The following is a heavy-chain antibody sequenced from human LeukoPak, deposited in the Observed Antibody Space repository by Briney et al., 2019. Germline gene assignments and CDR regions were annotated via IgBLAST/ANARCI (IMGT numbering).Heavy chain of an antibody. CDR1: GYTFTGYY. CDR3: ARVVKGSGSYYNYFYY. Sequence: GSVTVSCKASGYTFTGYYMHWVRQAPGQGLEWMGWINPNRGGTNYAQNFQGSVTMTSDTSISTAYIELSRLRSDDTAVYYCARVVKGSGSYYNYFYYWGQGTLVTVSS. D-gene: IGHD3-10*01. CDR2: INPNRGGT. J-gene: IGHJ4*02. V-gene: IGHV1-2*02.